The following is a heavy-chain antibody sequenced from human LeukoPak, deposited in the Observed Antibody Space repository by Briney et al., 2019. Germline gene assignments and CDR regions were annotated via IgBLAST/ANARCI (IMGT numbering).Heavy chain of an antibody. CDR1: GGSISSYY. Sequence: PSETLSLTCTVSGGSISSYYWSWIRQPPGKGLEWIGYIYYSGSTNYNPSLKSRVTISVDTSKNQFSLKLSSVTAADTAVYYCARDFPPYYDSSGYYLNWFDPWGQGTLVTVSS. D-gene: IGHD3-22*01. V-gene: IGHV4-59*01. CDR3: ARDFPPYYDSSGYYLNWFDP. J-gene: IGHJ5*02. CDR2: IYYSGST.